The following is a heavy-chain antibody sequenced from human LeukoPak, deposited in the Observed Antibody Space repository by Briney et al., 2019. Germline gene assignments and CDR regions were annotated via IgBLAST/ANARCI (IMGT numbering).Heavy chain of an antibody. CDR2: IYYSGST. CDR3: ASQMPFTAMXXXXXXXYFQH. D-gene: IGHD5-18*01. Sequence: SETLSLTCTVSGGSISSYYWSWLRQPPGKGPEWIGYIYYSGSTNYNPSLKSRVTISVDTSKNQFSLKLSSVTAADTAVYYCASQMPFTAMXXXXXXXYFQHXXQXTXXXV. J-gene: IGHJ1*01. CDR1: GGSISSYY. V-gene: IGHV4-59*08.